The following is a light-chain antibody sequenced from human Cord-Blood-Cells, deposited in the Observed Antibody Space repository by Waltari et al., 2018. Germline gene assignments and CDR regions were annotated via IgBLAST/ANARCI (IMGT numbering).Light chain of an antibody. CDR2: AVS. CDR3: SSYTSSSNVV. J-gene: IGLJ2*01. CDR1: SSDVGGYNN. V-gene: IGLV2-14*01. Sequence: SALTQPASVSESPGPSITISCTGTSSDVGGYNNVSCYQQHPGQAPKLMIYAVSNRPSGVSNRFSGSKSGNTASLTIAGLQAEDEADYYCSSYTSSSNVVFGGGTKLTVL.